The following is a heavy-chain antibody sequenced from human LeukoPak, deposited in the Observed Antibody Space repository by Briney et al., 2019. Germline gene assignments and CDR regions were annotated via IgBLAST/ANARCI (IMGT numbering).Heavy chain of an antibody. Sequence: GGSLRLSCAASGFTFSSYGMPWVRQAPGKGLEWVAVIWYDGSNKYYADSVKGRFTISRDNSKNTLYLQMNSLRAEDTAVYYCAKSGYCSSTSCYAPYYFDYWGQGTLVTVSS. CDR2: IWYDGSNK. J-gene: IGHJ4*02. D-gene: IGHD2-2*01. CDR3: AKSGYCSSTSCYAPYYFDY. CDR1: GFTFSSYG. V-gene: IGHV3-33*06.